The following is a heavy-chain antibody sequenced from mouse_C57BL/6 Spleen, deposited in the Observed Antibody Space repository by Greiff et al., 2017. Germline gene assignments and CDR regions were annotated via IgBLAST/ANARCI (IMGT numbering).Heavy chain of an antibody. V-gene: IGHV14-3*01. CDR2: IDPANGNT. J-gene: IGHJ2*01. Sequence: VQLQQPVAELVRPGASVKLSCTASGYNFKNSYMHWVKQRPEQGLEWIGRIDPANGNTKYAPKFQGKATITADTSSNTAYLQLSSLTSEDTAIYYCDINDGYYGFDYWGQGTTLTVSS. CDR1: GYNFKNSY. CDR3: DINDGYYGFDY. D-gene: IGHD2-3*01.